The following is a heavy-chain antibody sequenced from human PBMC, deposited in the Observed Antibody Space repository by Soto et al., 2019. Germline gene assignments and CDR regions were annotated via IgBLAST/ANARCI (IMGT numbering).Heavy chain of an antibody. J-gene: IGHJ4*02. D-gene: IGHD3-22*01. CDR3: ARDSADYYDSSGYYGS. CDR2: IIPIFGTA. CDR1: GGTFSSYA. V-gene: IGHV1-69*13. Sequence: ASVKVSCKASGGTFSSYAISWVRQAPGQGLEWMGGIIPIFGTANYAQKFQGRVTITADESTSTAYMELSSLRSEDTAVYYCARDSADYYDSSGYYGSWGQGTLVTVSS.